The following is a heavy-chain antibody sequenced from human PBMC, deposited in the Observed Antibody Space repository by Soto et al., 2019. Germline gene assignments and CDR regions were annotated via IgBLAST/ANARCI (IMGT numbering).Heavy chain of an antibody. CDR1: GFTFNIYT. CDR3: TRGRSHFDY. V-gene: IGHV3-21*01. CDR2: ISSSDSYI. Sequence: GGSLRLSCAASGFTFNIYTMNWVRQAPGKGLEWVSSISSSDSYIYYADSVKGRFTISRDNAKNSLFLQLSSLRAEDTAVYYCTRGRSHFDYWGQGTLVTVSS. J-gene: IGHJ4*02.